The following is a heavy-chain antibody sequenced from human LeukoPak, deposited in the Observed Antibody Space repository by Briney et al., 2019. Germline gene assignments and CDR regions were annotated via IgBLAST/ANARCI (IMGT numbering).Heavy chain of an antibody. CDR2: IWYDGSNE. CDR3: ARDGQNGSPYATDV. J-gene: IGHJ6*02. D-gene: IGHD3-10*01. V-gene: IGHV3-33*01. Sequence: GGSLRLSCAASGFTFRSHGMHWVRQAPGKGLEWVAGIWYDGSNEDYADSVKGRFTNSRDNSKNTLYLQMNSLRVEDTAVYYCARDGQNGSPYATDVWGQGTTVTVSS. CDR1: GFTFRSHG.